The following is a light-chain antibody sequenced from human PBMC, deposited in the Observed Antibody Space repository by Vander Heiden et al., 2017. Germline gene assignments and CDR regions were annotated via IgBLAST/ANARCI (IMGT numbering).Light chain of an antibody. CDR3: QQYGSSRLT. V-gene: IGKV3-20*01. CDR1: QSVSSSY. J-gene: IGKJ4*01. Sequence: EIVLTPSPGTLSLSPGARATLSCRASQSVSSSYLAWYQQKPGQAPRLLIYGASSRATGIPDRFSGSGSGTDFTLTISRLEPEDFAVYYCQQYGSSRLTFGGGTKVEIK. CDR2: GAS.